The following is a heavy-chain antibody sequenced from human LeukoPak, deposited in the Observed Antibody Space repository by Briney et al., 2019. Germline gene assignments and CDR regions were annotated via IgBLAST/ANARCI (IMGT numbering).Heavy chain of an antibody. CDR1: GFTFSNYA. J-gene: IGHJ4*02. V-gene: IGHV3-23*01. Sequence: GGSLRLSCAASGFTFSNYAMNWVRQAPGKGLEWVSTISGVGDSTYYAESVKGRFTMSRDNSKNTLYLQMNSLRAEDTAVYYCAKDTTDDGDYYFDYWGQGTLVTVSS. CDR2: ISGVGDST. CDR3: AKDTTDDGDYYFDY. D-gene: IGHD4-17*01.